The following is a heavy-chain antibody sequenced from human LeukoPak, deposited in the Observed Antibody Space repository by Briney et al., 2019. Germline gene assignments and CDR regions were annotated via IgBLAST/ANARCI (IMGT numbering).Heavy chain of an antibody. CDR2: IKQDGSEK. CDR3: ARAGYSSSWYVANFDY. D-gene: IGHD6-13*01. CDR1: GFTFSSYW. J-gene: IGHJ4*02. Sequence: GGSLRLSCAASGFTFSSYWMSWVRQAPGKGLEWVANIKQDGSEKYYVDSVKGRFTISRDNAKNSLYLQMNSLRAEDTAVYYCARAGYSSSWYVANFDYWGQGTLVTVSS. V-gene: IGHV3-7*01.